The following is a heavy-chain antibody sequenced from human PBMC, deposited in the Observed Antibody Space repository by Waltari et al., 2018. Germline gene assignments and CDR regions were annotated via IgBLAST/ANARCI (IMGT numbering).Heavy chain of an antibody. D-gene: IGHD6-19*01. J-gene: IGHJ4*02. CDR2: ISWNSGSI. CDR1: GFTFDDYA. Sequence: EVQLVESGGGLVQPGRSLRLSCAASGFTFDDYAMHWVRQAPGKGLEWVSGISWNSGSIGYADSGKGRFTISRDNAKNSLYLQMNSLRAEDTALYYCAKDGEDSSGWYYFDYWGQGTLVTVSS. V-gene: IGHV3-9*01. CDR3: AKDGEDSSGWYYFDY.